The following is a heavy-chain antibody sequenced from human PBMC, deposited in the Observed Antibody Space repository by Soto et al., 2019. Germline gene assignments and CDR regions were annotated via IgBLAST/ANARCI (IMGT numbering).Heavy chain of an antibody. CDR1: GFTFSSYG. CDR3: AREGSGVVVPALFDY. V-gene: IGHV3-33*01. D-gene: IGHD2-2*01. Sequence: QVQLVESGGGVVQPGRSLRLSCAAAGFTFSSYGMHWVRQAPGKGLEWVAVIWFDGSNKYYADSVKGRFTISRDNSKNTLYLQMNSLRAEDTAVYYCAREGSGVVVPALFDYWGQGTRFTVSS. J-gene: IGHJ4*02. CDR2: IWFDGSNK.